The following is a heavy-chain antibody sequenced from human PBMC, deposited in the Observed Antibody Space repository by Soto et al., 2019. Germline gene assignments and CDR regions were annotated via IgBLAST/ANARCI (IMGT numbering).Heavy chain of an antibody. D-gene: IGHD5-18*01. J-gene: IGHJ4*02. CDR3: ARGIQLWLRRINNGYSG. CDR2: IIPMFGTA. CDR1: GGTFSTYA. V-gene: IGHV1-69*12. Sequence: QVQLVQSGAEVKKPESSVKVSCKAPGGTFSTYAISWVRQAPGQGLEWMGGIIPMFGTANYAQRFQDRVTITADESTNTVYMELSSLRSEDTAVDFCARGIQLWLRRINNGYSGWGQGTLVTVSS.